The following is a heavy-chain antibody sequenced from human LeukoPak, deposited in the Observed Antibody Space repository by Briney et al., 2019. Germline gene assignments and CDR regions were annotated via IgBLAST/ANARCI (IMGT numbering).Heavy chain of an antibody. V-gene: IGHV3-11*04. CDR2: IKTTGLTT. Sequence: GGSLRLSCAASGFDFSDYYMSWIRQAPGKGLEWISNIKTTGLTTYYADSVKSRFTISRDNAKNSLFLQMNSLRADDTAIYYCARAGQLRYMDVWGKGTAVTVSS. CDR3: ARAGQLRYMDV. CDR1: GFDFSDYY. J-gene: IGHJ6*03.